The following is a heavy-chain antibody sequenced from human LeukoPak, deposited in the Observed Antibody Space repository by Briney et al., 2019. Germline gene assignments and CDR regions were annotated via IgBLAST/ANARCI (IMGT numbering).Heavy chain of an antibody. D-gene: IGHD6-6*01. J-gene: IGHJ4*02. V-gene: IGHV4-31*03. CDR2: IYYSGST. CDR3: ARDGIGSSSGFDY. CDR1: GGSISSGGYY. Sequence: SETLSLTCTVSGGSISSGGYYWSWIRQNPGKGLEWIGYIYYSGSTYYNPSLKSRVTISVDTSKNQFSLKLSSVTAADTAVYYCARDGIGSSSGFDYWGQGTLVTVSS.